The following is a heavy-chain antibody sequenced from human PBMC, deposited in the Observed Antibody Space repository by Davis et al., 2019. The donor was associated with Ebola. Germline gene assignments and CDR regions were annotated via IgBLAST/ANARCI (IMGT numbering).Heavy chain of an antibody. J-gene: IGHJ3*02. CDR1: GFIVSDKY. V-gene: IGHV3-53*01. CDR3: AKDNYAVTIMVGAFDI. CDR2: IYRDGRT. D-gene: IGHD4-17*01. Sequence: GESLKISCAASGFIVSDKYMSWVRQAPGKGLEWVSVIYRDGRTYHADSVKGRLSVSRDNSKNTVYLQMHSLRVEDTAIYYCAKDNYAVTIMVGAFDIWGQGTVVTVSS.